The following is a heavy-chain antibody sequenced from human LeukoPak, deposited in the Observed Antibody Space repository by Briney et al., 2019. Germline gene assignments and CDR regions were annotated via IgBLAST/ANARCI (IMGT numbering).Heavy chain of an antibody. Sequence: GGSLRLSCAASGFSFISYGMHWVRRAPGKGLEWVGVISDDGRRKDYADSVKGRFTISRDNSKDTLYLQMNSLRAEDTAVYYCAKRPSDYGDYVSYFDYWGQGTLVTVSS. CDR2: ISDDGRRK. V-gene: IGHV3-30*18. CDR3: AKRPSDYGDYVSYFDY. D-gene: IGHD4-17*01. J-gene: IGHJ4*02. CDR1: GFSFISYG.